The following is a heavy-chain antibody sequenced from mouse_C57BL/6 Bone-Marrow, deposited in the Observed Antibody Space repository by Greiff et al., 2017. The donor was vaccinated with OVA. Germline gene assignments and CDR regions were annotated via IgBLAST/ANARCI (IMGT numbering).Heavy chain of an antibody. D-gene: IGHD1-1*01. CDR1: GFTFSSYG. V-gene: IGHV5-6*01. CDR2: LSSGGSYT. J-gene: IGHJ2*01. Sequence: EVKVVESGGDLVKPGGSLKLSCAASGFTFSSYGMSWVRQTPDKRLEWVATLSSGGSYTYYPDSVKGRFTISRDNAKNTLYLQMSSLKSEDTAMYYCARPRGSSLYYFDYWGQGTTLTVSS. CDR3: ARPRGSSLYYFDY.